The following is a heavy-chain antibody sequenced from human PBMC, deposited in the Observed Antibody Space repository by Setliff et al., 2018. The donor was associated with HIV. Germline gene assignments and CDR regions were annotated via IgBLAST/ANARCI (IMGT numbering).Heavy chain of an antibody. Sequence: SETLSLTCTVSGGSISSSSYYWGWIRQPPGKGLEWIGSIYYSGSTYYNPSLKSRVTISVDTSKNQFSLKLSSVTAADTALYYCASVSYSSGPDLWGRGTLVTVSS. J-gene: IGHJ2*01. CDR3: ASVSYSSGPDL. D-gene: IGHD6-19*01. V-gene: IGHV4-39*01. CDR1: GGSISSSSYY. CDR2: IYYSGST.